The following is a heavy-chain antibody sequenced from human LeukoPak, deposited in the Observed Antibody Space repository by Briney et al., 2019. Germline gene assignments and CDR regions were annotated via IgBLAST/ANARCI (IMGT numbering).Heavy chain of an antibody. D-gene: IGHD4/OR15-4a*01. CDR3: ANRERYGAMDS. Sequence: GGSLRLSCAASGFTFSSYAMSGVRQASRKGLEWVSSISGSGDSTYYVDSVKGRFDISRDNSKNTLYLHMNSLRAEDTAVYYCANRERYGAMDSWGQGTPVTVSS. CDR1: GFTFSSYA. V-gene: IGHV3-23*01. CDR2: ISGSGDST. J-gene: IGHJ4*02.